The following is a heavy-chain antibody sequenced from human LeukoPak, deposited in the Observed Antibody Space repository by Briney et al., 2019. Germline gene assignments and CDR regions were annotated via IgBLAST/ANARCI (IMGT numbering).Heavy chain of an antibody. Sequence: GGSLRLSCAASGFTVSSDYMSWVRQAPGKGLEWVSVIYSGGTTYYADSVKGRFTFSRDNSKNTLYLQMNSLRAEDTAVYYCARKESPGWYFALWGRRTLVTVSS. CDR3: ARKESPGWYFAL. J-gene: IGHJ2*01. CDR1: GFTVSSDY. CDR2: IYSGGTT. V-gene: IGHV3-53*01.